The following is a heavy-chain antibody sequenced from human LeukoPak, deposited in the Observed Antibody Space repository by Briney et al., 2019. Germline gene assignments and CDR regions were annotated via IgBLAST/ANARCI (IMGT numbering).Heavy chain of an antibody. D-gene: IGHD5-12*01. V-gene: IGHV1-2*02. Sequence: ASVEVSCKASGYTFTSYAMNWVRQAPGQGLEWMGWINPNSGGTNYAQKFQGRVTMTRDTSISTAYMELSRLRSDDTAMYYCARPPAWISDAFDIWGQGTMVTVSS. CDR2: INPNSGGT. CDR1: GYTFTSYA. CDR3: ARPPAWISDAFDI. J-gene: IGHJ3*02.